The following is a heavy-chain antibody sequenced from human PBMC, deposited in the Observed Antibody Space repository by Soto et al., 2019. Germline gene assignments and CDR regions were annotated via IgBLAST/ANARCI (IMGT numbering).Heavy chain of an antibody. CDR2: ISYDGNNI. D-gene: IGHD6-19*01. CDR3: AKDRIVVAGLLLGYSMDV. V-gene: IGHV3-30*18. CDR1: GFTFSRYG. J-gene: IGHJ6*02. Sequence: QAQLVESGGGVVQPGTSLRLSCAASGFTFSRYGMHWVRQAPGKGLEWVALISYDGNNIHYANSVKGRFTISRENSKNTLYLQMNSLRGEYTAEYYCAKDRIVVAGLLLGYSMDVWGQGTTITVSS.